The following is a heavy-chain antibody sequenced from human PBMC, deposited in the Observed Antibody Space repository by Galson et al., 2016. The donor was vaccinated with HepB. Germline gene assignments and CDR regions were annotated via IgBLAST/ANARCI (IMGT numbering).Heavy chain of an antibody. J-gene: IGHJ4*02. CDR3: AFTEVSPDVVVVPAPIAFDY. V-gene: IGHV1-69*06. CDR1: GGTFSGYS. D-gene: IGHD2-2*01. CDR2: SIPIFGTT. Sequence: SVKVSCKASGGTFSGYSVSWVRQAPGQGLEWMGGSIPIFGTTHYAQNFRGRVTITADKSTTTAYMELRSLRPEDTALYYCAFTEVSPDVVVVPAPIAFDYWGQGTLVTVSS.